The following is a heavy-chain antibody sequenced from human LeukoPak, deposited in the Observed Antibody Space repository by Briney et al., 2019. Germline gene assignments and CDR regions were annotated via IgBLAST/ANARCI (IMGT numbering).Heavy chain of an antibody. J-gene: IGHJ5*02. Sequence: SKTLSLTCTVSNGSISSYYWSWIRQPPGKGLEWIGYISYSGSTNYNPSLKSRVTISADRSKNQFSLKLSSVTAADTAVYYCARVREWFDPWGQGTLVTVSS. D-gene: IGHD5-24*01. CDR1: NGSISSYY. CDR3: ARVREWFDP. V-gene: IGHV4-59*01. CDR2: ISYSGST.